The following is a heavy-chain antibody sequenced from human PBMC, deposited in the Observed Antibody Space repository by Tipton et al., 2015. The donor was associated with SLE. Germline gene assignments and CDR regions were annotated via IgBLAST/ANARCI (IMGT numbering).Heavy chain of an antibody. Sequence: TLSLTCTVSGYSISSDYYWGWIRQPPGKGLEWIGSIYHSGSTHYNPSLKSRVSISVDTSKNQFSLKLSSVTAADTAVYYCAKDCRWGAFDIWGQGTMVTVSS. J-gene: IGHJ3*02. V-gene: IGHV4-38-2*02. CDR1: GYSISSDYY. CDR2: IYHSGST. D-gene: IGHD7-27*01. CDR3: AKDCRWGAFDI.